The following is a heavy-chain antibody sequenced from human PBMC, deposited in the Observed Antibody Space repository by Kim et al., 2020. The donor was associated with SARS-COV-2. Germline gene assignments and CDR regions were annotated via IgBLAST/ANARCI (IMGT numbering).Heavy chain of an antibody. V-gene: IGHV3-23*01. CDR2: ISGSTGST. J-gene: IGHJ5*02. CDR3: AKITVTPLFDP. D-gene: IGHD4-17*01. CDR1: GFTFSSFS. Sequence: GGSLRLSCAASGFTFSSFSMTWVRQAPGKGLEWVSSISGSTGSTYYADSVKGRFTISRDNSKNTLYLQMNSLRAEDTAVYYCAKITVTPLFDPWGQGTLVTVSS.